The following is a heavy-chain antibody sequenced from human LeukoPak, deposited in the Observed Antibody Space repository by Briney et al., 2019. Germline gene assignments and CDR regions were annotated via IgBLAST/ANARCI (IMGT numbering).Heavy chain of an antibody. CDR2: ITSSSSYT. J-gene: IGHJ6*03. V-gene: IGHV3-21*01. CDR3: ARDPYNGAYSEGYYYYYMDV. D-gene: IGHD1-1*01. CDR1: GITFSNYN. Sequence: PGVSLRLSCAAPGITFSNYNMNWVRQAPGKGLEWISSITSSSSYTFYADSVKGRFTISRDNAKNSLYLQMNSLRVEDTAIYYCARDPYNGAYSEGYYYYYMDVWGKGTTVTVSS.